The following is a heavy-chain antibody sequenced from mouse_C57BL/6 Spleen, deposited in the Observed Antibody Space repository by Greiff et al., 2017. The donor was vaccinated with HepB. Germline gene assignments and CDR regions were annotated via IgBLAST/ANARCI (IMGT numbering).Heavy chain of an antibody. Sequence: QVQLKQSGAELVMPGASVKLSCKASGYTFTSYWMHWVKQRPGQGLEWIGEIDPSDSYTNYNQKFKGKSTLTVDKSSSTAYMQLSSLTSEDSAVYYCARSYQGGAMDYWGQGTSVTVAS. CDR1: GYTFTSYW. D-gene: IGHD2-10*01. CDR3: ARSYQGGAMDY. J-gene: IGHJ4*01. CDR2: IDPSDSYT. V-gene: IGHV1-69*01.